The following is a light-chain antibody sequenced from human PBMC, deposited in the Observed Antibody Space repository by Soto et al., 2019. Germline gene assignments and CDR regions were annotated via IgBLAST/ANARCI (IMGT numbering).Light chain of an antibody. CDR3: CSYTTSSTYV. J-gene: IGLJ1*01. Sequence: QSALTQPASVSGSPGQSIAISCTGTSSDIGVYNYVSWYQQHPGKAPKLMIYDVSNRPSGVSNRFSGSKSGNTASLTISGLQAEDEADYYCCSYTTSSTYVFGTGTKQTVL. CDR2: DVS. V-gene: IGLV2-14*03. CDR1: SSDIGVYNY.